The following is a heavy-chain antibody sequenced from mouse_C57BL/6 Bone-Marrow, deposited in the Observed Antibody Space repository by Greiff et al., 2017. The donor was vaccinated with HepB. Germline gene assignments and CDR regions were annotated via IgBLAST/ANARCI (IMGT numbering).Heavy chain of an antibody. CDR2: IYPGRGST. CDR3: ARIVYYYGPYYFDY. CDR1: GYTFTSYW. Sequence: QVQLQQPGAELVKPGASVKMSCKASGYTFTSYWITWVKQRPGQGLEWIGYIYPGRGSTNYNEKFKSKATLTVDTSSSTAYMQLSSLTSEDSAVYYCARIVYYYGPYYFDYWGQGTTLTVSS. J-gene: IGHJ2*01. V-gene: IGHV1-55*01. D-gene: IGHD1-1*01.